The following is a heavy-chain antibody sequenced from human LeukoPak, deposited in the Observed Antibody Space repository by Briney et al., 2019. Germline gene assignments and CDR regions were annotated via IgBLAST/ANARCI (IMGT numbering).Heavy chain of an antibody. Sequence: SETLSLTCTVSGGSISSGDYYWSWIRQPPGKGLERIGYIYYSGSTYYNPSLNRRVTISVDTSKNQFSLKLSSVTAADTAVYYCARDGGRYCSSTSCPGPSHWFDPWGQGTLVTVSS. J-gene: IGHJ5*02. D-gene: IGHD2-2*01. V-gene: IGHV4-30-4*08. CDR2: IYYSGST. CDR1: GGSISSGDYY. CDR3: ARDGGRYCSSTSCPGPSHWFDP.